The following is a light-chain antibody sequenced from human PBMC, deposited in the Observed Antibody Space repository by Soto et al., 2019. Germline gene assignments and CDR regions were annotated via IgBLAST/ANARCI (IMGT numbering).Light chain of an antibody. V-gene: IGKV3-11*01. CDR1: QGVGNC. CDR3: QQCNNWPPIT. CDR2: DVS. Sequence: ETVLTQSPVTLSLSPGERATLSCRASQGVGNCLACYQQRPGQAPRLLIYDVSRRAPGIPTRFSGRGSGTDFTLTISSLEAEDFGVYYCQQCNNWPPITFGQGTRLETK. J-gene: IGKJ5*01.